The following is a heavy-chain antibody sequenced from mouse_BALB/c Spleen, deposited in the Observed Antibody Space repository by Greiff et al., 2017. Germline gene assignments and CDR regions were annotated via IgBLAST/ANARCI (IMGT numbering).Heavy chain of an antibody. D-gene: IGHD1-1*01. CDR3: AKRHGDGSSNVDY. CDR2: IWGGGST. J-gene: IGHJ2*01. Sequence: VHLVESGPGLVAPSQSLSITCTVSGFSLTDYGVSWIRQPPGKGLEWLGVIWGGGSTYNNSALKSRLSISKDNSKSHVVLKRNSLQTDDTAMYYCAKRHGDGSSNVDYWGQGTTLTVAS. V-gene: IGHV2-6-5*01. CDR1: GFSLTDYG.